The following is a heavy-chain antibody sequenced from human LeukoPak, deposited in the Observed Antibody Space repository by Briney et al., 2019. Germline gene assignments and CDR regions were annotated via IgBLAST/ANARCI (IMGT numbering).Heavy chain of an antibody. D-gene: IGHD4-17*01. CDR2: ITGSHGRT. V-gene: IGHV3-23*01. CDR3: TKDPNGDYIGAFDP. Sequence: GGSLRLPCAASGFTFSSFAMSWVRQAPGEGLEWVSSITGSHGRTYTTDSVKGRFTISRDNSQNTLYLQMNSLRAEDTAVYYCTKDPNGDYIGAFDPWGQGTMVTVSS. CDR1: GFTFSSFA. J-gene: IGHJ5*02.